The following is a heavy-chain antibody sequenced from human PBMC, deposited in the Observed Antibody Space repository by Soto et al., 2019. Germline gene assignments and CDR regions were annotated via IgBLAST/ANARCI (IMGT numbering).Heavy chain of an antibody. CDR2: ISGYNGNT. Sequence: QVQLVQSGVEVKKPGASVTVSCKASGYTFSNYGISWVRQAPGQGLEWMGWISGYNGNTNYAQNLQGRVTLTPDTSTSTAYMELRSLRSDDTAVYYCARVGQCSSTTCRYYYYYGMDVWGQGTTVTVSS. CDR1: GYTFSNYG. D-gene: IGHD2-2*03. V-gene: IGHV1-18*01. CDR3: ARVGQCSSTTCRYYYYYGMDV. J-gene: IGHJ6*02.